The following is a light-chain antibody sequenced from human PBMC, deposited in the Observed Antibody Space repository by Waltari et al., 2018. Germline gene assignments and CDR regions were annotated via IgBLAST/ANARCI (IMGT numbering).Light chain of an antibody. Sequence: EIVMTQSPATLSVSPGERATLSCRASQSVSSNLAWYQQKPGQAPRRLIYGASTRATGSPARFSGSGSGTEFTLTISSLQSEDFAVYYCQQYKNWPMYTFGQGTKLEIK. CDR2: GAS. CDR3: QQYKNWPMYT. J-gene: IGKJ2*01. CDR1: QSVSSN. V-gene: IGKV3-15*01.